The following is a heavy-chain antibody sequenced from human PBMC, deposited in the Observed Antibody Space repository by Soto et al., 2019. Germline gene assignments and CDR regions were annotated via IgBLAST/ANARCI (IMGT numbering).Heavy chain of an antibody. J-gene: IGHJ4*02. CDR1: GGSISSSNW. CDR3: ARGSSGGRHFDY. D-gene: IGHD2-15*01. CDR2: IYHSGST. V-gene: IGHV4-4*02. Sequence: QVQLQESGPGLVKPSGTLSLTCAVSGGSISSSNWWSWVRQPPGKGLEWIGEIYHSGSTNYNPSLNSRATKSVDKSKNPFYLKLSSVTAADTAVYYCARGSSGGRHFDYWGQGTLVTVSS.